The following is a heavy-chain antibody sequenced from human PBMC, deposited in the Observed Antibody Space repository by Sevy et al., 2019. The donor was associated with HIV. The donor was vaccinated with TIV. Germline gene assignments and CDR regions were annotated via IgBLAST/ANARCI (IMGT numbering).Heavy chain of an antibody. J-gene: IGHJ6*02. D-gene: IGHD3-3*01. CDR2: ISSSGDTT. CDR1: GFTFSSFE. Sequence: GGSLRLSCAASGFTFSSFEMNWVRQAPGKGLEWVSYISSSGDTTDYADSVRGRFTISRDNAKKSLYLQMNSLRAEDTAVYYCARRPDFGRVIPTGVMDVWGQGSAVTVSS. V-gene: IGHV3-48*03. CDR3: ARRPDFGRVIPTGVMDV.